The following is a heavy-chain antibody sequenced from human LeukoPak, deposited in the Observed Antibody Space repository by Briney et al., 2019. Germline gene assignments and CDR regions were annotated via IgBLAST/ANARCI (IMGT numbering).Heavy chain of an antibody. CDR1: GFTFNSYA. D-gene: IGHD2-15*01. CDR2: ISGSGGST. CDR3: AKLPLRGEVVAAREGPFLYYGMDV. J-gene: IGHJ6*02. V-gene: IGHV3-23*01. Sequence: PGGSLRLSCAASGFTFNSYAMSWVRQAPGKGLEWVSAISGSGGSTYYADSVKGRFTISRDNSKNTLYLQMNSLRAEDTAVYYCAKLPLRGEVVAAREGPFLYYGMDVWGQGTTVTVSS.